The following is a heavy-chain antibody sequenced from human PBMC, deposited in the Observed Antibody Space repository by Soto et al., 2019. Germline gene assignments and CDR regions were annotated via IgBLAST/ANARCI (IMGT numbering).Heavy chain of an antibody. CDR2: ISAYNGNT. J-gene: IGHJ5*02. CDR1: GYTFTSYG. D-gene: IGHD2-2*01. V-gene: IGHV1-18*04. CDR3: ARRPAAFTGWFDP. Sequence: SVKGSCKSSGYTFTSYGISWLRQAPGQGLEWMGWISAYNGNTNYAQKLQGRVTMTTDTSTSTDYMELRSLRSDDTAVYYCARRPAAFTGWFDPWGQGTLVTVYS.